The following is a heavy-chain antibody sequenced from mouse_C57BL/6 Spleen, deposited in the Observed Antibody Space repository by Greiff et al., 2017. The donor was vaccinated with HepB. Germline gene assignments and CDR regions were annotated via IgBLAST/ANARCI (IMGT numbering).Heavy chain of an antibody. V-gene: IGHV5-4*01. CDR3: ARESSDYYDY. J-gene: IGHJ2*01. Sequence: EVQRVESGGGLVKPGGSLKLSCAASGFTFSSYAMSWVRQTPEKRLEWVATISDGGSYTYYPDNVKGRFTISRDNAKNNLYLQMSHLKSEDTAMYYCARESSDYYDYWGQGTTLTVSS. CDR1: GFTFSSYA. CDR2: ISDGGSYT.